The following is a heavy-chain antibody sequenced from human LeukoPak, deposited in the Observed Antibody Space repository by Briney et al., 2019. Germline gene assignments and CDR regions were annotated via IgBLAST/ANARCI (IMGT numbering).Heavy chain of an antibody. D-gene: IGHD3-22*01. J-gene: IGHJ3*02. V-gene: IGHV1-18*01. CDR2: ISAYNGNT. Sequence: GASVTVSCKASGYTFTSYGISWVRQAPGQGLEWMGWISAYNGNTNYAQKFQGRVTITTDESTSTAYMELSSLRSEDTAVYYCASPRNYYDSSSYWGGAFDIWGQGTMVTVSS. CDR1: GYTFTSYG. CDR3: ASPRNYYDSSSYWGGAFDI.